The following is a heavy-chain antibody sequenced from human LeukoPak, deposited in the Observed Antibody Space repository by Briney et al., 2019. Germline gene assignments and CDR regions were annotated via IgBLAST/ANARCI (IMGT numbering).Heavy chain of an antibody. CDR2: ISAYNGNT. J-gene: IGHJ3*02. V-gene: IGHV1-18*01. CDR3: ARVEEAVAGDAFDI. Sequence: ASVKVSCKASGGTFSSSAISWVRQAPGQGLEWMGWISAYNGNTNYAQKLQGRVTTTTDTSTSTAYMELRSLRSDDTAVYYCARVEEAVAGDAFDIWGQGTMVTVSS. CDR1: GGTFSSSA. D-gene: IGHD6-19*01.